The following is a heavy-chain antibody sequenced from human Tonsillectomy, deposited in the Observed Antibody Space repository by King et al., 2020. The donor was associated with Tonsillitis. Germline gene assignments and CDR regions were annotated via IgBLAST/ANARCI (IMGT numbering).Heavy chain of an antibody. D-gene: IGHD3-3*01. CDR1: GFTFSSYS. Sequence: VQLVESGGGLVKPGGSLRLSCAASGFTFSSYSMNWVRQAPGKGLEWVSSISSSSSYIYYADSVKGRFTISRDNAKSSLSLQMNSLRAEDTAVYYCARDWGGYPHAPWGQGTLVTVSS. V-gene: IGHV3-21*01. J-gene: IGHJ5*02. CDR2: ISSSSSYI. CDR3: ARDWGGYPHAP.